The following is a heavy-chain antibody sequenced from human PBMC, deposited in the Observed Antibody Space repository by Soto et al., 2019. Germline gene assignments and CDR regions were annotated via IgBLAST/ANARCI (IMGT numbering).Heavy chain of an antibody. D-gene: IGHD5-12*01. Sequence: EVQLLESGGGLVQPGGSLTLSCAASGFTFSSYAMNWVRQAPGKGLEWVSTIIGSGVTAYYADSVKGRFTISRDNSKNTLYLHMNRLRAEDTAVYFCAKNSAATIRVGFDYWGQGTLVTVSS. CDR2: IIGSGVTA. V-gene: IGHV3-23*01. CDR1: GFTFSSYA. CDR3: AKNSAATIRVGFDY. J-gene: IGHJ4*02.